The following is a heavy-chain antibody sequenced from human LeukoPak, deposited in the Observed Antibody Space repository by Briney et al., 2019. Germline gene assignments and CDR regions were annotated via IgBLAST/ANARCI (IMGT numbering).Heavy chain of an antibody. D-gene: IGHD3-22*01. Sequence: GGTLRLSCAASGCTFSSYAMHWVRIAPGTGLERVAVISYYGSNKYYADSVKSRFTISCDNSKNTLYLQINSLIAEGTAVYCCARDEDSSGYLDYFDYWGQGTLVTVSS. CDR1: GCTFSSYA. CDR2: ISYYGSNK. J-gene: IGHJ4*02. CDR3: ARDEDSSGYLDYFDY. V-gene: IGHV3-30*04.